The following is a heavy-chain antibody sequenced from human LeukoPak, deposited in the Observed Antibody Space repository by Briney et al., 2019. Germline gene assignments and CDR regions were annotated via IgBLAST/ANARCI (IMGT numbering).Heavy chain of an antibody. J-gene: IGHJ4*02. V-gene: IGHV3-23*01. CDR2: ISGSGGST. D-gene: IGHD3-22*01. CDR3: AKDSGSGYYFFDY. Sequence: GGSLRLSCAASGFTFSSYGMSWVRQAPGKGLEWVSAISGSGGSTYYADSVKGRFTISRDNSKNTLYLQMNSLRAEDTAVYYCAKDSGSGYYFFDYWGQGTLVTVSS. CDR1: GFTFSSYG.